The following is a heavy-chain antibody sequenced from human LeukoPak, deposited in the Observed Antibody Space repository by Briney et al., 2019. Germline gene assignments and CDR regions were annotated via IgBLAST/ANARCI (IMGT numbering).Heavy chain of an antibody. Sequence: PGGSLRLSCAASGFTFSSYSMNWVRQAPGKGLEWVSSISSSSSYIYYADSVKGRFTISRDNAKNSLYLQMNSLRAEDTAVYYCARDASDDLIAAALYYFDYWGQGTLVTVSS. J-gene: IGHJ4*02. CDR2: ISSSSSYI. D-gene: IGHD6-13*01. V-gene: IGHV3-21*01. CDR3: ARDASDDLIAAALYYFDY. CDR1: GFTFSSYS.